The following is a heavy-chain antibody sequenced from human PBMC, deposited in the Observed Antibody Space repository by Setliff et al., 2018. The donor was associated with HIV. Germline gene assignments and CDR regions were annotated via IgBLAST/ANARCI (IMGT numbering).Heavy chain of an antibody. CDR1: GLTFSNYW. V-gene: IGHV3-7*01. J-gene: IGHJ1*01. Sequence: GGSLRLSCAASGLTFSNYWMTWVRQAPGKGMEWVASIKPDRSEQYYVDSVKGRFTISRDNAKNSLHLQMHSLGADDTAIYYCASPSPYCTTASCPEYFLHWGQGALVTVSS. D-gene: IGHD2-2*01. CDR3: ASPSPYCTTASCPEYFLH. CDR2: IKPDRSEQ.